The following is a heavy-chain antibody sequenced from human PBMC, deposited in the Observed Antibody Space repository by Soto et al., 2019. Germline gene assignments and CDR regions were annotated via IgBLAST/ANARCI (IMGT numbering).Heavy chain of an antibody. CDR2: VNSGSTTT. Sequence: EVQLLESGGGLVQPGGSLRLSCAASEFTFSTYTMSWVRQAPGKGLEWVSVVNSGSTTTHYADSVKGRFTISRDNSKSTLYLQMSSLRADDTAVYYCAKHDSGSFRSFDYWGQGILVTVSS. V-gene: IGHV3-23*03. J-gene: IGHJ4*02. CDR1: EFTFSTYT. CDR3: AKHDSGSFRSFDY. D-gene: IGHD3-22*01.